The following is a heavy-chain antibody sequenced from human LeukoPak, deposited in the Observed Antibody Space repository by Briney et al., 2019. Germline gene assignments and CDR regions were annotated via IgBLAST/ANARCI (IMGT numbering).Heavy chain of an antibody. CDR3: AREDSGWQTDY. CDR1: GYTFTSYY. D-gene: IGHD6-19*01. J-gene: IGHJ4*02. Sequence: ASVKVSCKVSGYTFTSYYMHWVRQAPGQGLEWMGIINPSGGSTSYAQKFQGRVTMTRDTSTSTVYMELSSLRSEDTAVYYCAREDSGWQTDYWGQGTLVTVSS. V-gene: IGHV1-46*03. CDR2: INPSGGST.